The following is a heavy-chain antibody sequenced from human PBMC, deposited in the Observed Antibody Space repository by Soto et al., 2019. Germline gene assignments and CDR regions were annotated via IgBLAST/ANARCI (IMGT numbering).Heavy chain of an antibody. D-gene: IGHD2-2*01. CDR2: ISWDGVST. V-gene: IGHV3-43*02. CDR3: AKDQSRRGFCTGTTCPYHYYGFDV. Sequence: PXESLRLSCAASGFTFDNYAMRWVRQVPGKGLEWVSLISWDGVSTYYADSVKGRFTISRDNNKSSLYLQMNSLRTEDTALYYCAKDQSRRGFCTGTTCPYHYYGFDVWGQGTTVTGPS. J-gene: IGHJ6*02. CDR1: GFTFDNYA.